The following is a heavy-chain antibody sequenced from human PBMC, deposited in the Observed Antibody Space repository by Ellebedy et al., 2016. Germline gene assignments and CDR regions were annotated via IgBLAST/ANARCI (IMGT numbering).Heavy chain of an antibody. D-gene: IGHD3-16*01. Sequence: GESLKISCEASGFTFSTYWMHWVRQGPGKGPEWVSRINSDGSVTNYADSVKGRFTILRDNTKNTLYLQMHTLRAEDTAVYYCARVGVDRGASYFGYWGQGTLVAVSS. J-gene: IGHJ4*02. V-gene: IGHV3-74*01. CDR2: INSDGSVT. CDR1: GFTFSTYW. CDR3: ARVGVDRGASYFGY.